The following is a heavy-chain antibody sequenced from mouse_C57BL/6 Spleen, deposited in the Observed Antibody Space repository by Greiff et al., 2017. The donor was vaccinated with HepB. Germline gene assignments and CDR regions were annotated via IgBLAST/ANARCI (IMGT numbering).Heavy chain of an antibody. V-gene: IGHV14-4*01. Sequence: EVQLQQSGAELVRPGASVKLSCTASGFNSKDDYMHWVKQRPEQGLEWIGWIYPENGDTEYASKFQGKATITADTSSNTAYLQLSSLTSEDTAVYYCNTRGDSSFFFGYGGQGTTLTVSS. CDR2: IYPENGDT. CDR1: GFNSKDDY. CDR3: NTRGDSSFFFGY. D-gene: IGHD1-1*01. J-gene: IGHJ2*01.